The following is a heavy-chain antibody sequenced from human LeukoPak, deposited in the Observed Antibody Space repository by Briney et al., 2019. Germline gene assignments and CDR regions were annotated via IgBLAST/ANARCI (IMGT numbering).Heavy chain of an antibody. D-gene: IGHD6-13*01. CDR3: ARAPDHSSSWYVSPYYFDS. J-gene: IGHJ4*02. CDR2: MNPNSANT. V-gene: IGHV1-8*03. CDR1: GYTFTSYD. Sequence: ASVKVSCKASGYTFTSYDINWVRQATGQGLEWMGWMNPNSANTGYAQKFQGRVTITRNTSISTAYMELSSLRSEDTAVYYCARAPDHSSSWYVSPYYFDSWGQGTLVTVSS.